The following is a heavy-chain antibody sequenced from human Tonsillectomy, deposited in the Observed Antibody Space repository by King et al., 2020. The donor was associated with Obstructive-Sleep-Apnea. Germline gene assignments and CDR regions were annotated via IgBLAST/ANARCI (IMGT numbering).Heavy chain of an antibody. CDR1: DDSISNYY. CDR2: ISYSGTT. J-gene: IGHJ2*01. Sequence: VQLQESGPGLVKPSETLSLTCTVSDDSISNYYWSWIRQPPGKGLQWIGYISYSGTTTYNPSLKSRVTISADTSRNQFSLELNSVTAADTAVYFCARHVGANPVYWYFDLWGRGTLVTVSP. D-gene: IGHD1-26*01. CDR3: ARHVGANPVYWYFDL. V-gene: IGHV4-59*01.